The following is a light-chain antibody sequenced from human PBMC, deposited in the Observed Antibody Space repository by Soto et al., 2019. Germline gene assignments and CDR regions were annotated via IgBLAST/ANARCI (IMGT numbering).Light chain of an antibody. J-gene: IGKJ4*01. V-gene: IGKV3-15*01. CDR1: QSVNSN. Sequence: EIVMTQSPATLSVSPGERATLSCRASQSVNSNLAWYRQKPGQAPRLLISDASTRATGVPARVSGSGSGTEFTLPISSLQSEDSGIYYCQQYNFWPPLTFGGGTKVEIK. CDR3: QQYNFWPPLT. CDR2: DAS.